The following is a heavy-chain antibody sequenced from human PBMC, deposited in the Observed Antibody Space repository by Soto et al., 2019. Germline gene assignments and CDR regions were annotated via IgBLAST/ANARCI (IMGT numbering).Heavy chain of an antibody. V-gene: IGHV3-33*01. Sequence: QVQLVESGGGVGQPGRSLRLSCAASGFTFSSYGMHWVRQAPGKGLEWVAVIWYDGSKKYYADSVKGRFTISRDNSKNTLYLQMNSLRVEDTAVYYCARMYYDVLTGFSQSEIDYWGQGTLVTVSS. D-gene: IGHD3-9*01. CDR3: ARMYYDVLTGFSQSEIDY. J-gene: IGHJ4*02. CDR1: GFTFSSYG. CDR2: IWYDGSKK.